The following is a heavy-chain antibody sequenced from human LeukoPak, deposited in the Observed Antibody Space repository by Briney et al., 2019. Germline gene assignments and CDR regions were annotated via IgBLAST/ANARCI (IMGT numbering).Heavy chain of an antibody. Sequence: PGGSLRLSCAAFGFTFSSYAMSWVRQAPGKGLEWVSAISGSGGSTYYADSVKGRFTISRDNSKNTLYLQMNSLRAEDTAVYYCAKNSYYDSSGYYSFDYWGQGTLVTVSS. CDR1: GFTFSSYA. V-gene: IGHV3-23*01. D-gene: IGHD3-22*01. CDR2: ISGSGGST. J-gene: IGHJ4*02. CDR3: AKNSYYDSSGYYSFDY.